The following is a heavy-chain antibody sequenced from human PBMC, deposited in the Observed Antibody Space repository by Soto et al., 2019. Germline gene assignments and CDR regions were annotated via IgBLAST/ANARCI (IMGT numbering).Heavy chain of an antibody. J-gene: IGHJ6*02. V-gene: IGHV1-24*01. D-gene: IGHD3-3*01. Sequence: ASVKVSCKVSGYTLTELSMHWVRQAPGKGLEWMGGFDPEDGETIYAQKFQGRVTMTEDTSTDTAYMELSSLRSEDTAVYYCATGYDFWSGYYYYGMDVWGQGTTVTVSS. CDR1: GYTLTELS. CDR2: FDPEDGET. CDR3: ATGYDFWSGYYYYGMDV.